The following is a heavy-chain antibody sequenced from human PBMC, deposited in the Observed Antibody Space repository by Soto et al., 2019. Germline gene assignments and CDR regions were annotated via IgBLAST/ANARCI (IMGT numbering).Heavy chain of an antibody. J-gene: IGHJ5*02. CDR2: ISGGGGST. V-gene: IGHV3-23*01. Sequence: VGSLRLSCAASGFTFSSYAMSWVRRAPGKGLEWVSLISGGGGSTYYADSVKGRFTIFRDKSNNTLFLQMNSLRAEDTAVYYCQKRDGPLSAGPAPHNWFDPWGQGNLVTVSS. D-gene: IGHD4-17*01. CDR3: QKRDGPLSAGPAPHNWFDP. CDR1: GFTFSSYA.